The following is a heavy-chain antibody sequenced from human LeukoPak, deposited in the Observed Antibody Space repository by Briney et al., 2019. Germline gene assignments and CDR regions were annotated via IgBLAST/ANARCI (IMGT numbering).Heavy chain of an antibody. V-gene: IGHV4-30-2*01. J-gene: IGHJ3*02. CDR3: ARTSIAARRANAFDI. D-gene: IGHD6-6*01. Sequence: PSETLSLTCAVSGGSISSGGYSWSWIRQPPGKGLEWIGYIYHSGSTYYNPSLKSRVTISVDRSKNQFSLKLSSVTAADTDVYYCARTSIAARRANAFDIWGQGTMVTVSS. CDR1: GGSISSGGYS. CDR2: IYHSGST.